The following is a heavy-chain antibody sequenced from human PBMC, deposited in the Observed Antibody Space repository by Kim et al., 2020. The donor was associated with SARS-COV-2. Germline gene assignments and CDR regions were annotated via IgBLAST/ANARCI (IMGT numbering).Heavy chain of an antibody. CDR3: AKGLPPKMVRGVITAPY. CDR1: GFTFGDYA. Sequence: GGSLRLSCAASGFTFGDYAMHWVRQAPGKGLEWVSGISWNSGSIGYADSVKGRFTISRDNAKNSLYLQMNSLRAEDTDLYYCAKGLPPKMVRGVITAPYWGQGTLVTVSS. D-gene: IGHD3-10*01. CDR2: ISWNSGSI. J-gene: IGHJ4*02. V-gene: IGHV3-9*01.